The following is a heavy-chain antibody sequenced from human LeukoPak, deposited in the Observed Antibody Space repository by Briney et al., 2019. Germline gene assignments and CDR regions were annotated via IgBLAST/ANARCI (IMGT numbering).Heavy chain of an antibody. CDR3: ARAPTYSSGWSGWFDP. Sequence: GGSLRPSCAASGFTVSSNYMSWVRQAPGKGLEWVSVIYSGGSTYYADSVKGRFTISRDNSKNTLYLQMNSLRAEDTAVYYCARAPTYSSGWSGWFDPWGQGTLVTVSS. J-gene: IGHJ5*02. CDR1: GFTVSSNY. V-gene: IGHV3-53*01. CDR2: IYSGGST. D-gene: IGHD6-19*01.